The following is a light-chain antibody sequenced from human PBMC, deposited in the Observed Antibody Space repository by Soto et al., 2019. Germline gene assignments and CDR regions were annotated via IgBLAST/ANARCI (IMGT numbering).Light chain of an antibody. CDR1: QSVSSN. Sequence: EIVMTQSPATLSVSPGERATLSCRASQSVSSNLAWYQQKPGRAPRLLIYGASTRATGMPARFSVSGSGTEFTLTISSLQSEDFAVYYGQQYNNWSPWTFGQGTKVEIK. CDR2: GAS. J-gene: IGKJ1*01. V-gene: IGKV3-15*01. CDR3: QQYNNWSPWT.